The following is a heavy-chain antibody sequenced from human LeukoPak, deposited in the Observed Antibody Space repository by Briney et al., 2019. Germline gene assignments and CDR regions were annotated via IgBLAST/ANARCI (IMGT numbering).Heavy chain of an antibody. Sequence: SETLSLTCTVSGDSVSNGNYYWSWLRQPPGKALEWIGYIYYTGKTYYNPSLKSRVTISVDTSKNQFSLKLSSVTAADTAVYYCARGRYDYVWGSYRPFDYWGQGTLVTVSS. V-gene: IGHV4-61*01. CDR1: GDSVSNGNYY. CDR3: ARGRYDYVWGSYRPFDY. CDR2: IYYTGKT. D-gene: IGHD3-16*02. J-gene: IGHJ4*02.